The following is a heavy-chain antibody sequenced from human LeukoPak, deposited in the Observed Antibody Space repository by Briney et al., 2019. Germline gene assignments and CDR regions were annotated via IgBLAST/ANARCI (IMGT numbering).Heavy chain of an antibody. CDR3: ARGLGGYGYNWFDP. D-gene: IGHD5-18*01. V-gene: IGHV4-4*07. Sequence: SETLSLTCTVSGGSISSYYWSWIRQPAGKGLEWIGRIYTSGSTNYNPSLKSRVTMSVDTSKNQFSLKLSTVTAADTAVYYCARGLGGYGYNWFDPWGQETLVTVSS. J-gene: IGHJ5*02. CDR2: IYTSGST. CDR1: GGSISSYY.